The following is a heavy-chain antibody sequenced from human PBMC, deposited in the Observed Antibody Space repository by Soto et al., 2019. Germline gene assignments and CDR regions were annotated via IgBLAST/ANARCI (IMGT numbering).Heavy chain of an antibody. CDR2: VSDNGGRT. CDR3: AKDYWNPRYFDN. J-gene: IGHJ4*02. D-gene: IGHD1-1*01. V-gene: IGHV3-23*01. CDR1: GDSLRGQS. Sequence: ETLSLTCAVVGDSLRGQSWNWIRQAPGKGLEWVSAVSDNGGRTRYADSVKGRLTISRDNSQNTLYLQMLSLRADDTAIYYCAKDYWNPRYFDNWGQGTLVTVSS.